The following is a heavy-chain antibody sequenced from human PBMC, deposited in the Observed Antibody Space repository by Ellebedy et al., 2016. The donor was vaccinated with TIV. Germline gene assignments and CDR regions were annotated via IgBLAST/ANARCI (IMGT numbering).Heavy chain of an antibody. D-gene: IGHD1-26*01. CDR3: VKDISGLGYGMDV. CDR1: GFRFNTYA. V-gene: IGHV3-23*01. J-gene: IGHJ6*02. CDR2: ISGGGSST. Sequence: PGGSLRLSCEASGFRFNTYAMNWVRQAPGKGLEWVSGISGGGSSTYIADPVKGRFTTSRVNSKNTLFLQMNSLRAEDTAVYYCVKDISGLGYGMDVWGQGTTVTVSS.